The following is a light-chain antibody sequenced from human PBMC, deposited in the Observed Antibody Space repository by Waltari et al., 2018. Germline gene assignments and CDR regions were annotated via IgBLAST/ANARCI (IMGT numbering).Light chain of an antibody. Sequence: VLTQSPGTLSLSPGETATLSSRASQSISKYLVWYQQRPGHAPRLLIYAASTRATGVPDRFSGSGYGTDFTLTISRLEPEDFAVYYCQNHERLPATFGQGTKVEIK. CDR3: QNHERLPAT. CDR2: AAS. CDR1: QSISKY. V-gene: IGKV3-20*01. J-gene: IGKJ1*01.